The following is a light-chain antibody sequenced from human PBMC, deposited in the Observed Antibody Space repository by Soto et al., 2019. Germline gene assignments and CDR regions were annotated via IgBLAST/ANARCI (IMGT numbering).Light chain of an antibody. V-gene: IGKV1-6*01. CDR2: AAS. J-gene: IGKJ4*01. CDR1: QDIRAD. CDR3: LQDHGFPLT. Sequence: AIQMTQSPSSLSASVGDRVTITCRATQDIRADLGWYQQKPGKAPKLLIYAASCLQSEVPSRFSGSGSGTDFTLTISSLQPEDFATYFCLQDHGFPLTFGGGTKVEIK.